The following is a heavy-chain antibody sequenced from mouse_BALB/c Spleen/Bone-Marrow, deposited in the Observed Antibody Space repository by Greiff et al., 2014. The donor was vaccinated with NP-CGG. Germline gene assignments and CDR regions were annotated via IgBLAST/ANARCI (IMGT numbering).Heavy chain of an antibody. CDR3: ARHEDGYYDAMDY. CDR1: GFAFSSYD. Sequence: EVKLMESGGGLVKPGGSLKLSCAASGFAFSSYDMSWVRQTPEKRLEWVAYISSGGGSTYYLDTVKGRFTISRDNAKNTLYLQMSSLKSEDTAMYYCARHEDGYYDAMDYWGQGTSVTVSS. V-gene: IGHV5-12-1*01. J-gene: IGHJ4*01. CDR2: ISSGGGST. D-gene: IGHD2-3*01.